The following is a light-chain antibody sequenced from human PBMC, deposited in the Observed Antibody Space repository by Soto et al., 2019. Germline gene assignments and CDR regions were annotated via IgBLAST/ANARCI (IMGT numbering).Light chain of an antibody. CDR1: SSDVGSYNL. Sequence: QSVLTQPASVSESPGQSITISCAGTSSDVGSYNLVSWYQQHPGKAPKLMIYEGSKRPSGVSNRFSGSKSGNTASLTISGLQAEDEADYYCCSYAGSSTFANYVFGTGTKVTVL. CDR2: EGS. CDR3: CSYAGSSTFANYV. J-gene: IGLJ1*01. V-gene: IGLV2-23*03.